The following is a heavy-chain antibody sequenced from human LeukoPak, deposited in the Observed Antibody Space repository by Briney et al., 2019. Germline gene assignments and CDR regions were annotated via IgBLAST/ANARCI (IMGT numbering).Heavy chain of an antibody. D-gene: IGHD1-26*01. J-gene: IGHJ5*02. V-gene: IGHV1-2*06. CDR2: INPNSGGT. Sequence: GASVKVSCKASGYTFTGYYMHWVRQAPGQGLEWMGRINPNSGGTNYAQKFQGRVTMTRDTSISTAYMELSRLRSDDTAVYYCARLVDSGINWFDPWGQGTLVTVSS. CDR3: ARLVDSGINWFDP. CDR1: GYTFTGYY.